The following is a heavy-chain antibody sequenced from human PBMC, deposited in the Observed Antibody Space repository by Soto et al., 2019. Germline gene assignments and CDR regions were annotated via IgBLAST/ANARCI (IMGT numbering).Heavy chain of an antibody. CDR3: ARSALVDGGSMDV. D-gene: IGHD3-16*01. CDR1: GGSISSSNW. V-gene: IGHV4-4*02. J-gene: IGHJ6*02. Sequence: SETLSLTCAVSGGSISSSNWWSWVRQPPGKGLEWIGEIYHSGSTNYNPSLKSRVTISVDKSKNQFSLKLSSVTAADTAVYYCARSALVDGGSMDVWGQGTTVTVSS. CDR2: IYHSGST.